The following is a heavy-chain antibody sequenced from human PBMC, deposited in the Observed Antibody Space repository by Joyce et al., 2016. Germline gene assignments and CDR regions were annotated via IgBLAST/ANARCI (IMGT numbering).Heavy chain of an antibody. J-gene: IGHJ6*02. CDR1: GYSFTSYG. D-gene: IGHD6-19*01. Sequence: EVQLVQSGAEVKKPGESLRISCKGSGYSFTSYGITWVRQTPGKGLEWMGTIDIRDSGSHFSPSFQGHVTISADNATNTAYVESSSLKASDTAMYFCARHSSGWWFYGLDVWGQGTTVTVSS. V-gene: IGHV5-10-1*03. CDR2: IDIRDSGS. CDR3: ARHSSGWWFYGLDV.